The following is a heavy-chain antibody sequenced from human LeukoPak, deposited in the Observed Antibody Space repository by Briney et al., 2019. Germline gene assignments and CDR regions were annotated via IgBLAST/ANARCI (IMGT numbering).Heavy chain of an antibody. D-gene: IGHD5-18*01. V-gene: IGHV3-23*01. CDR3: AKGRGYSYSFDY. CDR1: GFTVSSNY. J-gene: IGHJ4*02. Sequence: RGSLRLSCAASGFTVSSNYMTWVRQAPGKGLEWVSAISGSGGSTYYADSVKGRFTISRDNSKNTLYLQMNSLRAEDTAVYYCAKGRGYSYSFDYWGQGTLVTVSS. CDR2: ISGSGGST.